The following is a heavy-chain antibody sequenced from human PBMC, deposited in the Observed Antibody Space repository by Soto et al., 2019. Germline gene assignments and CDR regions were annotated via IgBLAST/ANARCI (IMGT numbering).Heavy chain of an antibody. D-gene: IGHD3-22*01. CDR2: IKREIDGGTT. J-gene: IGHJ4*02. V-gene: IGHV3-15*01. CDR1: RFTFRDAW. CDR3: TTGLSNGYYNFDF. Sequence: EGQLVESGGDLVKPGGSLRLSCAASRFTFRDAWMSWVRRAPGKGLEWVGRIKREIDGGTTDYAAPVKGRFTISRDDSENTLYLQMNSLKTEDTAVYYCTTGLSNGYYNFDFWGQGTLVTVSS.